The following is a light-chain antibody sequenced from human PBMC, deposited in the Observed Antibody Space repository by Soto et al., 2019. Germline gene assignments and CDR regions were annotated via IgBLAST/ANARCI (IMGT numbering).Light chain of an antibody. CDR3: QQYGSSPRT. Sequence: EVVLTQSPGTLSLSPGERATLSCKASQSVSSVYLAWYQQRLGQAPSLLMYGASSRATGTPERFSGSGSGTDFTLTISRLEPEDFAVYYCQQYGSSPRTFGQGTKV. CDR2: GAS. V-gene: IGKV3-20*01. CDR1: QSVSSVY. J-gene: IGKJ1*01.